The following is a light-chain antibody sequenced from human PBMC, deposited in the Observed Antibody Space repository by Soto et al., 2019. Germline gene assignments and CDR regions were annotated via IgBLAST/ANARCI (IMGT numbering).Light chain of an antibody. Sequence: QTVVTQEPSLTVSPGGTVTVTCGSSTGAVTSGHSPYWFQQKPGQVPRTLIYDTNNKHDWTPARFSGSLLGGKAALTLSNVQPEDEADYFCVMFHFNDFWVFGGGTKLTVL. J-gene: IGLJ3*02. CDR1: TGAVTSGHS. CDR2: DTN. V-gene: IGLV7-46*01. CDR3: VMFHFNDFWV.